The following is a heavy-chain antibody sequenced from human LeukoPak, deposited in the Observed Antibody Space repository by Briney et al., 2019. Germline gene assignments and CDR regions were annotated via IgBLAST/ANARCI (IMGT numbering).Heavy chain of an antibody. V-gene: IGHV3-9*01. D-gene: IGHD1-26*01. Sequence: PGGSLRLSCAASGFTFSSYSMNWVRQAPGKGLEWVSGISWNSGSIGYADSVKGRFTISRDNAKNSLYLQMNSLRAEDTALYYCAKAGSGSYGYDAFDIWGQGTMVTVSS. CDR3: AKAGSGSYGYDAFDI. CDR1: GFTFSSYS. J-gene: IGHJ3*02. CDR2: ISWNSGSI.